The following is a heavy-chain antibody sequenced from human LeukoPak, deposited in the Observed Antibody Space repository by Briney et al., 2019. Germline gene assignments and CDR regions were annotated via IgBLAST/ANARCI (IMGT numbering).Heavy chain of an antibody. Sequence: PSETLSLTCAVYGGSCSGYYWSWIRQPPGKGLEWTGEINRSGSTNYNPSLKSRVTISVDTSKNQFSLKLSSVTAADTAVYYCARASYYYDSSGYSYWGQGTLVTVSS. V-gene: IGHV4-34*01. CDR1: GGSCSGYY. D-gene: IGHD3-22*01. CDR2: INRSGST. J-gene: IGHJ4*02. CDR3: ARASYYYDSSGYSY.